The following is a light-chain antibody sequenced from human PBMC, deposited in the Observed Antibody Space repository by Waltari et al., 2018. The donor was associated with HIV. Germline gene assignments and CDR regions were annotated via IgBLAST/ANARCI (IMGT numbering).Light chain of an antibody. J-gene: IGLJ3*02. CDR3: QSYDSSLSGSV. CDR2: GNN. Sequence: QSVLTQPPSVSGAPGQRVTISCTGSSPNLGALARFDVHWYQQLPGTAPKLLIYGNNNRPSGVPDRFSGSRSGTSASLAITGLQAEDEAHYYCQSYDSSLSGSVFGGGTKLTVL. CDR1: SPNLGALARFD. V-gene: IGLV1-40*01.